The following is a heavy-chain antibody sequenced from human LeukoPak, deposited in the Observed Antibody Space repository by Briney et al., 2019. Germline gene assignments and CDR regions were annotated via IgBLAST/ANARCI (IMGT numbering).Heavy chain of an antibody. V-gene: IGHV3-66*01. J-gene: IGHJ4*02. CDR3: ARDPGYGLGVDYGDY. CDR2: IHRGGNT. D-gene: IGHD3-10*01. CDR1: GFTVSGNY. Sequence: GGSLRLSCAASGFTVSGNYMSWVRQAPGKGLEWLSVIHRGGNTYYADSVKGRFTIPRDSSKNTVFLQMDSLRAEDTAVYYCARDPGYGLGVDYGDYWGQGTLVTVSS.